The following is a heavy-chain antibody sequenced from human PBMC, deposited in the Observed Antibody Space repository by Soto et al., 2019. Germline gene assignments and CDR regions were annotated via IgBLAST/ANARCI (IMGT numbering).Heavy chain of an antibody. V-gene: IGHV3-21*06. D-gene: IGHD3-16*01. CDR2: ISDDSSYI. Sequence: GWSLRLSCAASGFMFSAYTMNWVRQAPGKGLEWLSSISDDSSYIDYADSLRGRLTVSRDNARNSLYLQIDSLGVEDTAVYYCATPYYFNHWGPGTLVTGSS. CDR1: GFMFSAYT. J-gene: IGHJ1*01. CDR3: ATPYYFNH.